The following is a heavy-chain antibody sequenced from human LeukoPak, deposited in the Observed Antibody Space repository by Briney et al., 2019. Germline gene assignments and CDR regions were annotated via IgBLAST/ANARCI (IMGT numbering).Heavy chain of an antibody. J-gene: IGHJ4*02. V-gene: IGHV4-38-2*01. CDR1: NYYISSGSY. CDR3: ARANDRGGTSPLDY. Sequence: RPSETLSLTCGVSNYYISSGSYWSWIRQPPGKGLEWIGGIYHTGSAYYSSSLQSRVTISVDTSKKQFSVKLSSVTAADTAVYYCARANDRGGTSPLDYWGQGTLVTVSS. D-gene: IGHD2-2*01. CDR2: IYHTGSA.